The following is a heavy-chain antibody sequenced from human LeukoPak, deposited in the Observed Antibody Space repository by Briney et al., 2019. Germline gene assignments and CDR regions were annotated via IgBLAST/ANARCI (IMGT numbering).Heavy chain of an antibody. V-gene: IGHV5-51*01. CDR3: ARQEDYYDSSPKPPFDP. CDR2: IYPGDSDT. J-gene: IGHJ5*02. D-gene: IGHD3-22*01. CDR1: GYSFTSYW. Sequence: GESLKISCEGSGYSFTSYWICCVRQMPGKGLEGMGIIYPGDSDTRYSQSFQGQVNISADKSISTAYLQWNSLKNSDTAMYYCARQEDYYDSSPKPPFDPWGQGTLVTVSS.